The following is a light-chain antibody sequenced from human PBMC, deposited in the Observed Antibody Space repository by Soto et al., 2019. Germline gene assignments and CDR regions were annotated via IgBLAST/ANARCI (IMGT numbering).Light chain of an antibody. J-gene: IGLJ2*01. CDR1: TVAVTSGHW. CDR2: DTD. Sequence: QAVVTQEPSLTVSPGGTVTLTCGSSTVAVTSGHWSHWFQQKPGQAPRTLIYDTDNKPSWTPARFSGSLLGGKAALTLSGAQPEDEADYYCLLFYNDFMVFGGGTKVTVL. V-gene: IGLV7-46*01. CDR3: LLFYNDFMV.